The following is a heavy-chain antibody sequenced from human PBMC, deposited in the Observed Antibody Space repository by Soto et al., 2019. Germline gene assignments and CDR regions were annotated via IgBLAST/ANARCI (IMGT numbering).Heavy chain of an antibody. J-gene: IGHJ5*02. Sequence: QVQLVQSGAVVRKPGASVTVSCKVSGYTLSEASIHWVRQTPGKGLEWMGGFDPENDETSYAQKFQGRVTLTEDTSTDTAYLELSSLRSEDTAIYYCAIAAYCSGATCYSGYNWFDPWGQGTQVTVSS. CDR1: GYTLSEAS. CDR3: AIAAYCSGATCYSGYNWFDP. V-gene: IGHV1-24*01. CDR2: FDPENDET. D-gene: IGHD2-2*01.